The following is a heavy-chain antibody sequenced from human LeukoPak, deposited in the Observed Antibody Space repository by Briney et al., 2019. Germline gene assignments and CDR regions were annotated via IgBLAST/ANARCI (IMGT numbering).Heavy chain of an antibody. CDR2: ISSNGGST. J-gene: IGHJ4*02. Sequence: GGSLRLSCAASGFTFSSYAMHWVRQAPGKGLEYVSAISSNGGSTYYANSVKGRFTISRDNSKNTLYLQVGSLRAEDMAVYYCARGFPSPDKRPCWGQGALVTVSS. V-gene: IGHV3-64*01. D-gene: IGHD3-10*01. CDR1: GFTFSSYA. CDR3: ARGFPSPDKRPC.